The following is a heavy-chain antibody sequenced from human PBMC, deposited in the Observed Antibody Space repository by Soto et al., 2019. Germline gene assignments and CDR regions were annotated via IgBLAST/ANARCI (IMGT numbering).Heavy chain of an antibody. CDR2: ISWNSASI. J-gene: IGHJ4*02. CDR1: GFIFDDFA. D-gene: IGHD3-3*01. V-gene: IGHV3-9*01. CDR3: TGVGGLYNLWSGTPHFSL. Sequence: EAQLVESGGGFVQPGRSLRLSCAGSGFIFDDFAIHWVRQAPGKGLEWVSGISWNSASIGYADSVKGRFIIARDNAKNALYVQRHSLRVEDTALYYCTGVGGLYNLWSGTPHFSLCGKATVVTVSS.